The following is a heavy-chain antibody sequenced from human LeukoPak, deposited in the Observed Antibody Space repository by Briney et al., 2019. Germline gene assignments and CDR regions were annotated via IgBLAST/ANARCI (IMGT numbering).Heavy chain of an antibody. V-gene: IGHV3-7*03. D-gene: IGHD6-13*01. CDR3: ARVIWRQLAPFDY. Sequence: GGSLRLSCAASGFIFRAYWMTWVRQVPETGLEWVAIIKEDGSETYSVDSVKGRFTISRDNAKNPLYLQMNSLRGDDTAVYYCARVIWRQLAPFDYWGQGALVTVSS. J-gene: IGHJ4*02. CDR2: IKEDGSET. CDR1: GFIFRAYW.